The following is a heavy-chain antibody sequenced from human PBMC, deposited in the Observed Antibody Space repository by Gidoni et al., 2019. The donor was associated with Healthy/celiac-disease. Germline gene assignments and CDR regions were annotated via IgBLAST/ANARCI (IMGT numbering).Heavy chain of an antibody. J-gene: IGHJ6*02. Sequence: EVQLVESGGGLVQPGGSLRLSCAASGFTFRSYSRNWVRQAPGKGLEWVSYISSSSSPIYYADSVKGRFTISRDNAKNSLYLQMNSLRAEDTAVYYCARITMVRGVMDYYYGMDVWGQGTTVTVSS. D-gene: IGHD3-10*01. CDR2: ISSSSSPI. CDR1: GFTFRSYS. V-gene: IGHV3-48*04. CDR3: ARITMVRGVMDYYYGMDV.